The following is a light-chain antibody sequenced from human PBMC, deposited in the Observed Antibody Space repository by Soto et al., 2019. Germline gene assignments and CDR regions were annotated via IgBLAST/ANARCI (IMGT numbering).Light chain of an antibody. V-gene: IGLV1-51*02. CDR1: SSNIGNNY. CDR3: GTRGV. J-gene: IGLJ3*02. Sequence: QSVLTQPPSVSAAPGQKVTISCSGSSSNIGNNYVSWYQQLPGTAPKLLIYENNKRPSGIPDRFSGSKSGTSATLGITGLQTGDEADYYCGTRGVFGGGTKVTVL. CDR2: ENN.